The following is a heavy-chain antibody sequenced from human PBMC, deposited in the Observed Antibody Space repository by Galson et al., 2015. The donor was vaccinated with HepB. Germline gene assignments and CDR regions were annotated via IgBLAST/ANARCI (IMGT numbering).Heavy chain of an antibody. J-gene: IGHJ4*02. Sequence: SVQVSCKASGYTFTNYYMHWVRQAPGKGLEWVGWISPSTGAINYAQKFQGRVTMTRDTSVSTAYMEPSSLRSDDTGIYYCARDFDSQYVWGAYNFWGQGTLVTVSS. CDR3: ARDFDSQYVWGAYNF. V-gene: IGHV1-2*02. D-gene: IGHD3-16*01. CDR2: ISPSTGAI. CDR1: GYTFTNYY.